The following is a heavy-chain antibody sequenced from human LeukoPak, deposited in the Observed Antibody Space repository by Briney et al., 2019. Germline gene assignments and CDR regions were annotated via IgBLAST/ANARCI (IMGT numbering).Heavy chain of an antibody. CDR2: IYYSGST. Sequence: SSETLSLTCTVSGGSISSYYWSWIRQPPGKGLEWIGYIYYSGSTNYNPSLKSRVTISVDTSKNQFSLKLSSVTAADTAVYYCARAVVVVPADLYYFDYWGQGTLVTVSS. CDR3: ARAVVVVPADLYYFDY. J-gene: IGHJ4*02. V-gene: IGHV4-59*01. D-gene: IGHD2-2*01. CDR1: GGSISSYY.